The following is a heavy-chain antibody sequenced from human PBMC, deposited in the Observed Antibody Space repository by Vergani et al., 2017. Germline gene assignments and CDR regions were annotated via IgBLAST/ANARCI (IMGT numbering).Heavy chain of an antibody. J-gene: IGHJ2*01. CDR1: GFTFSSYA. D-gene: IGHD3-22*01. CDR2: ISGSGGST. CDR3: AKDSSIVVVYGWYFDL. Sequence: EVQLLESGGGLVQPGGSLRLSCAASGFTFSSYAMSWVRQAPGKGLEWVSAISGSGGSTYYADSVKGRFTISRDNSKNTLYRQMNSLRAEDTAVYYCAKDSSIVVVYGWYFDLWGRGTLVTVSS. V-gene: IGHV3-23*01.